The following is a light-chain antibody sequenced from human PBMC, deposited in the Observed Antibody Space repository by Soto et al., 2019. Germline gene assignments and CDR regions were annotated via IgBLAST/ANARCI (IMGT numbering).Light chain of an antibody. Sequence: EIVLKLSPGTLSLSPGERATLSCRASQSVYSSYLAWYQQKPGQAPRLLIYGASSRATGIPDRFSGSGSGTDFTLTISRLEPEDFAVYYCQQYGNLPRTFGQGTKVDIK. V-gene: IGKV3-20*01. CDR1: QSVYSSY. CDR2: GAS. CDR3: QQYGNLPRT. J-gene: IGKJ1*01.